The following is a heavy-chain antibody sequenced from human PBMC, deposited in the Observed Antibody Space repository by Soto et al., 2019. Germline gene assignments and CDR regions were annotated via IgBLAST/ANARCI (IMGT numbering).Heavy chain of an antibody. J-gene: IGHJ6*03. V-gene: IGHV3-21*01. CDR3: ARETAAYYFMDV. CDR2: IRSSDGDI. D-gene: IGHD6-25*01. Sequence: GGSLRLSCAASGFTFSSYTMNWVRQAPGKGLEWVSSIRSSDGDIYYTDSVKGRFTISRDNAKNSLYLQMNSLRAEDTAVYFCARETAAYYFMDVWGKGTTVTVSS. CDR1: GFTFSSYT.